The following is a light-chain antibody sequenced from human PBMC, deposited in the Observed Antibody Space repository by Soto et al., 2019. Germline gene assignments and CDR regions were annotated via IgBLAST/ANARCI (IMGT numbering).Light chain of an antibody. CDR2: DVS. J-gene: IGLJ1*01. CDR3: SSYTYRAYV. V-gene: IGLV2-14*01. CDR1: SSDVGAYNY. Sequence: QSALTQPASVSGSPGQSITISCTGTSSDVGAYNYVSWYQQHPGKAPKLMIYDVSDRPSGVSNRFSGSKSGNTASLAIYGLQAEDEADYYCSSYTYRAYVFGTGTKLTVL.